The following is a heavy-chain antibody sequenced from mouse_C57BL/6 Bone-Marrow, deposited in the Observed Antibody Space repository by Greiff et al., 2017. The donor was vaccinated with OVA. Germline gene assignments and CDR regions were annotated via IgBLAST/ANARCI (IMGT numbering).Heavy chain of an antibody. D-gene: IGHD1-1*01. Sequence: QVQLQQSGAELARPGASVKLSCKASGYTFTSYGISWVKQRTGQGLEWIGEIYPRSGNTYYNEKFKGKATLTADKSSSTAYMELRSLTSEDSAVYFCARRYWAWFAYWGQGTLVTVSA. CDR3: ARRYWAWFAY. J-gene: IGHJ3*01. CDR1: GYTFTSYG. CDR2: IYPRSGNT. V-gene: IGHV1-81*01.